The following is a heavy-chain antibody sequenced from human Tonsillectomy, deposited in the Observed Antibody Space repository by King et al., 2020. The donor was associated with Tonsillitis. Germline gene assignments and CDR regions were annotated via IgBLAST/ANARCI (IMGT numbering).Heavy chain of an antibody. CDR1: GYSFSNYW. V-gene: IGHV5-51*01. Sequence: QLVQSGAEVKKPGESLKISFKASGYSFSNYWIGWVRQMPGKGLEYMGIVYPGDSATTYSPSFQGQVTISADKSISTAYLQWSSLKASDTAMYYCARVGASALEDTFDLWGQGTVVTVSS. J-gene: IGHJ3*01. D-gene: IGHD1-26*01. CDR2: VYPGDSAT. CDR3: ARVGASALEDTFDL.